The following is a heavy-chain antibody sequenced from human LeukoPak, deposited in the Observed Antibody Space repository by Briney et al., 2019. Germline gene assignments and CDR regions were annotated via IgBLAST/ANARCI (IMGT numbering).Heavy chain of an antibody. J-gene: IGHJ3*02. V-gene: IGHV3-7*01. D-gene: IGHD6-6*01. CDR3: ARDLGFEYSSSSLIDDAFDI. CDR1: GFTFSSYW. Sequence: GGSLRLSCEASGFTFSSYWMSWLRQGPGKGLEWVANIKQDGSEKYYVDSLKGRFTSYRDNATKSLYLQMTSLRDEDTAVYYCARDLGFEYSSSSLIDDAFDIWGQGTMVTVSS. CDR2: IKQDGSEK.